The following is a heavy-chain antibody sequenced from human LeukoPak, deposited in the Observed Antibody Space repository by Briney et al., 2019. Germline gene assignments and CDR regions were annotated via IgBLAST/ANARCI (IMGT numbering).Heavy chain of an antibody. Sequence: PGGSLSLSCAWCGCILSSYGMHGLRPPRAKGLEGVAVIWYDGSNKYYADSVKGGFTISIDKPKNTLYLQMNSLRAEDTAVYYCVRSRAQTYDLDYWGQGTLVTVSS. V-gene: IGHV3-33*01. CDR3: VRSRAQTYDLDY. J-gene: IGHJ4*02. D-gene: IGHD1-1*01. CDR2: IWYDGSNK. CDR1: GCILSSYG.